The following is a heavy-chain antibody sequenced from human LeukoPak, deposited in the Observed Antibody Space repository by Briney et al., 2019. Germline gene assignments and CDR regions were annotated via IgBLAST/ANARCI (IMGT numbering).Heavy chain of an antibody. CDR1: GGSISSYY. J-gene: IGHJ5*02. CDR3: ARDRGGVLRFLESTNWFDP. V-gene: IGHV4-4*07. D-gene: IGHD3-3*01. Sequence: SETLSLTCTVSGGSISSYYWSWIRQPAGKGLEWIGRIYTSGSTNYNPSLKSRVTMSVDTSKNQFSLKLSSVTAADTAVYYCARDRGGVLRFLESTNWFDPWGQGTLVTVSS. CDR2: IYTSGST.